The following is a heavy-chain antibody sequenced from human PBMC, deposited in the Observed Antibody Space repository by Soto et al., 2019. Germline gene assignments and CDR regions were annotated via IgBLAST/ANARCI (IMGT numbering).Heavy chain of an antibody. CDR1: VGSVSRSTYY. V-gene: IGHV4-39*01. J-gene: IGHJ4*02. D-gene: IGHD5-12*01. CDR3: ASQVDASRHFED. CDR2: IFYSGGT. Sequence: SPTQSRTEALSVGSVSRSTYYWDRFRQPPGRGLEWIGSIFYSGGTYHNPSLKSRVTMSKDTSENQFSLRLASVTAADTAIYYCASQVDASRHFEDWGPGTLVTVS.